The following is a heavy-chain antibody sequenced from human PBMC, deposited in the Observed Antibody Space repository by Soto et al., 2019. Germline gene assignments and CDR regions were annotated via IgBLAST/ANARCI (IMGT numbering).Heavy chain of an antibody. D-gene: IGHD3-22*01. CDR2: IYYSGST. Sequence: TLSLTCTVSGGSFSSGNYYWSWIRQHPGKGLEWIGYIYYSGSTYYNPSLKSRVTISLDTSKNQFSLNLSSVTAADTAVYYCVREPRSSGYLVDWGQGTLVTVSS. J-gene: IGHJ4*02. CDR1: GGSFSSGNYY. CDR3: VREPRSSGYLVD. V-gene: IGHV4-31*03.